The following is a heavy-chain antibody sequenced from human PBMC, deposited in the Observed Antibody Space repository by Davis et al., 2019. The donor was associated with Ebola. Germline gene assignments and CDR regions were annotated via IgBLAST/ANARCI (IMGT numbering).Heavy chain of an antibody. V-gene: IGHV1-2*04. CDR3: ARVYDYHYGMDV. Sequence: AASVKVSCKASGYTFTGYYMHWVRQAPGQGLAWMGWINPNSGGTNYAQKFQGWVTMTRDTSISTAYMELSRLRSDDTAVYYCARVYDYHYGMDVWGQGTTVTVSS. CDR2: INPNSGGT. D-gene: IGHD5-12*01. J-gene: IGHJ6*02. CDR1: GYTFTGYY.